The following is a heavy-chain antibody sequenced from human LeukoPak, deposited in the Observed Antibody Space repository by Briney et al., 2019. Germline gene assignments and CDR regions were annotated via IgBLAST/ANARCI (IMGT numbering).Heavy chain of an antibody. CDR3: ARGSLLWFGELPFDP. V-gene: IGHV3-21*01. CDR1: GFTFSGYS. Sequence: GGSLRLSCAASGFTFSGYSMSWVRQAPGKGLEWVSSISTTSSYIYYADSVKGRFTISRDNAKNSLWLQMDSLRAEDTAVYYCARGSLLWFGELPFDPWGQGTLVTVPS. D-gene: IGHD3-10*01. CDR2: ISTTSSYI. J-gene: IGHJ5*02.